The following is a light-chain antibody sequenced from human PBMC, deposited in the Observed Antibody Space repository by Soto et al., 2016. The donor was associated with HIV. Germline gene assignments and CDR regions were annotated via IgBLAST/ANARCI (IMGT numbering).Light chain of an antibody. CDR1: QSISDW. Sequence: DIQMTQSPSTLSASVGDRVTITCRASQSISDWLAWYQHKPGRAPKVLIYKASTLQSGVPSRFSGRGSGTEFTLTISSLQPDDIATYYCQQYDTDWWSFGQGTKVE. CDR2: KAS. CDR3: QQYDTDWWS. V-gene: IGKV1-5*03. J-gene: IGKJ1*01.